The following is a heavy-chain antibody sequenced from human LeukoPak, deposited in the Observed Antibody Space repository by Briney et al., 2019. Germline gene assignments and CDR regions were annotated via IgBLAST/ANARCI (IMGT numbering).Heavy chain of an antibody. V-gene: IGHV4-59*01. D-gene: IGHD6-13*01. CDR3: ARISSSNWYNERGAFDV. CDR2: LYYSGST. CDR1: GGSLSSYY. J-gene: IGHJ3*01. Sequence: SETLSLTCTVSGGSLSSYYWSWIRRPPGKGLEWIGYLYYSGSTNYNPSLKSRVTMSVGTSKNQFSLKLRSVTAADTAVYYCARISSSNWYNERGAFDVWGQGTMVTVSS.